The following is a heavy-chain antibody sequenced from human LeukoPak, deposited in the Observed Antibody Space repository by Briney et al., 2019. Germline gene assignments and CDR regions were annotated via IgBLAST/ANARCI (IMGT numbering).Heavy chain of an antibody. CDR1: GFTFSSYA. D-gene: IGHD6-19*01. V-gene: IGHV3-23*01. CDR3: AKARVSSGWYGDFDH. Sequence: PGGSLRLSCAASGFTFSSYAMSWVRQAPGKGLERVSAISGSGGSTYYADSVKGRFTISRDNSKNTLYLQMNSLRAEDTAVYYCAKARVSSGWYGDFDHWGQGTLVTVAS. CDR2: ISGSGGST. J-gene: IGHJ4*02.